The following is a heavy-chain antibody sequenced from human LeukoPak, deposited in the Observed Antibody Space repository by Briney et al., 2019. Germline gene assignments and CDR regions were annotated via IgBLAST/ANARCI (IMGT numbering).Heavy chain of an antibody. J-gene: IGHJ6*03. D-gene: IGHD5-12*01. CDR1: GGSFSGYY. Sequence: KSSETLSLTCAVYGGSFSGYYWSWIRQPPGKGLEWIGEINHSGSTNHNPSLKSRVTISVDTSKNQFSLKLSSVTAADTAVYYCARVVYSGYDFRGAMDVWGKGTTVTVSS. V-gene: IGHV4-34*01. CDR3: ARVVYSGYDFRGAMDV. CDR2: INHSGST.